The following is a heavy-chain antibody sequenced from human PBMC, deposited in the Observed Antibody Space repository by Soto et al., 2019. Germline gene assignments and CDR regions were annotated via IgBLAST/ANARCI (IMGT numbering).Heavy chain of an antibody. V-gene: IGHV4-4*02. D-gene: IGHD3-22*01. CDR3: ARAHLYYYDSTDLGWFDP. Sequence: PSETLSLTCAVSGGSISSSNWWSWVRQPPGKGLEWIGEIYHSGSTNYNPSLKSRVTISVDKSKNQSSLKLSSVTAADTAVYYCARAHLYYYDSTDLGWFDPWGQGTLVTVSS. J-gene: IGHJ5*02. CDR1: GGSISSSNW. CDR2: IYHSGST.